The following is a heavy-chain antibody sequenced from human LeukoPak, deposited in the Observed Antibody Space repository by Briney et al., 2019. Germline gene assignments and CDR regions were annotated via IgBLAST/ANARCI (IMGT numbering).Heavy chain of an antibody. V-gene: IGHV3-23*01. D-gene: IGHD3-16*01. CDR2: ISDSGDIT. CDR3: TKSRGGVNNAFDM. CDR1: GFAFSKLA. J-gene: IGHJ3*02. Sequence: SGGSLRLSCAASGFAFSKLAMGWVRQAPGKGLEWVSVISDSGDITYSADSMRGRFTISRDNSRNTLYLQMNSLRAEDTAVYYCTKSRGGVNNAFDMWGQGTMVTVSS.